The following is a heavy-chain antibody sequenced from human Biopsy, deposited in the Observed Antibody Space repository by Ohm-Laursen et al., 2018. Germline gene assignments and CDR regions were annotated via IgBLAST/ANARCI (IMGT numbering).Heavy chain of an antibody. Sequence: SETLSLTCAVYGGSFSGYYWSWIRQPPGKGLEWIGEINHSGSTNYNPSLKSRVIISVDTSKNQFSLNLSSVTAADTAVYYCARRGSGGRSFDHWGQGTLVTVSS. V-gene: IGHV4-34*01. CDR2: INHSGST. J-gene: IGHJ4*02. CDR1: GGSFSGYY. D-gene: IGHD2-15*01. CDR3: ARRGSGGRSFDH.